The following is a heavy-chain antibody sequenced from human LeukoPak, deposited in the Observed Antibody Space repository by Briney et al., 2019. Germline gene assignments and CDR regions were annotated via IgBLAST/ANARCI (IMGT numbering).Heavy chain of an antibody. V-gene: IGHV4-59*01. CDR3: ARGRIAWLPYFDY. CDR1: GGSFSSYY. CDR2: IYYSGST. Sequence: SETLSLTCTVSGGSFSSYYGSWIRQPTGKGLEWSVSIYYSGSTYYNPSLKSRVTISVHTSKHQFSLKLSSVTAADTAVYYCARGRIAWLPYFDYWGQGTLVTVSS. J-gene: IGHJ4*02. D-gene: IGHD3-22*01.